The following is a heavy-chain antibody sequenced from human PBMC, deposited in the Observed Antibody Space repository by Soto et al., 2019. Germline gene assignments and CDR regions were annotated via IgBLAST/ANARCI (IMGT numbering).Heavy chain of an antibody. CDR2: MHHTQGT. J-gene: IGHJ5*02. CDR1: GASISSYY. V-gene: IGHV4-59*01. D-gene: IGHD3-9*01. CDR3: ARVPFVGYFDWLDP. Sequence: SETLSLTCSGSGASISSYYWTWIRQPPGGGLEWIGYMHHTQGTNDNPSLRGRVHMSIDTSMNQFSLRLTSVTAADTAEYYCARVPFVGYFDWLDPWGHGTLVTVSS.